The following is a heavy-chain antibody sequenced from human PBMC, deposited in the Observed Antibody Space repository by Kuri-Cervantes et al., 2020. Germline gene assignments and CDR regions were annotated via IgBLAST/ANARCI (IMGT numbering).Heavy chain of an antibody. CDR1: GYSFTSYW. Sequence: GGSLRLSCKGSGYSFTSYWIGWVRQMPGKGLEWMGIIYPGDSDTRYSPSFQGQVTISVDRSITTAYLQWSSLKASDTAMYYCARHRDTSSWDAFDIWGQGTMVTVSS. J-gene: IGHJ3*02. CDR2: IYPGDSDT. V-gene: IGHV5-51*01. CDR3: ARHRDTSSWDAFDI. D-gene: IGHD6-13*01.